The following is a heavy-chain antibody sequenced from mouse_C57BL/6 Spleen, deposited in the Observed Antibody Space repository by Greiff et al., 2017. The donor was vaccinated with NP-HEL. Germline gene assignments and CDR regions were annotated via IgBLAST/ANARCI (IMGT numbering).Heavy chain of an antibody. Sequence: EVMLVESGGGLVKPGGSLKLSCAASGFTFSSYTMSWVRQTPEKRLEWVATISGGGGNTYYPDSVKGRFTISRDNAKNTLYLQMSSLRSEDTALYYCARYGHYYAMDYWGQGTSVTVSS. V-gene: IGHV5-9*01. J-gene: IGHJ4*01. CDR2: ISGGGGNT. CDR3: ARYGHYYAMDY. D-gene: IGHD2-10*02. CDR1: GFTFSSYT.